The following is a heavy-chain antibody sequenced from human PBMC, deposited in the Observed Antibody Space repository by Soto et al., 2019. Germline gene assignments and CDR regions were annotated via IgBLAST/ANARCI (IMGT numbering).Heavy chain of an antibody. CDR3: AREVLGCWSGPADY. V-gene: IGHV3-7*03. CDR1: GFTFSSYW. CDR2: IKQDGSEK. J-gene: IGHJ4*02. D-gene: IGHD3-3*01. Sequence: EVQLVESGGGLVQPGGSLRLSCAASGFTFSSYWMSWVRQAPGKGLEWVANIKQDGSEKYYVDSVKGRFTISRDNAKNSLYLQMNSLRAEDTAVYYWAREVLGCWSGPADYWGQGTLVTVSS.